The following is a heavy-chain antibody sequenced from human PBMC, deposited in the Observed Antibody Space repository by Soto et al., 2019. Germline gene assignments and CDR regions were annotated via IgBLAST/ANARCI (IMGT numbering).Heavy chain of an antibody. J-gene: IGHJ4*02. CDR3: AREDEWNSPYFDY. V-gene: IGHV4-61*01. CDR1: GGSVSSGSYY. D-gene: IGHD1-7*01. Sequence: SETLSLACTASGGSVSSGSYYWRWIRQPPGKGLEWIGYIYYSGSTNYNPSLKSRVTISVDTSKNQFSLKLSSVTAADTAVYYCAREDEWNSPYFDYWGQRTLVTVSS. CDR2: IYYSGST.